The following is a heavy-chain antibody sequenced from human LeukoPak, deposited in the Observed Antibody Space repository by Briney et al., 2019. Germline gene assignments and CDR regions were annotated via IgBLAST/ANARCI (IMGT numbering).Heavy chain of an antibody. CDR3: AGELLGFDC. CDR1: GGSISSSSYY. V-gene: IGHV4-39*07. Sequence: KPSETLSLTCTVSGGSISSSSYYWGWIRQPPGRGGEWIGSIYYSGSTYYSPALNSRVPISVDTSKNQFSLKLSSVAAAGTAVYYCAGELLGFDCLGQGTLVTVSS. J-gene: IGHJ4*02. D-gene: IGHD2-15*01. CDR2: IYYSGST.